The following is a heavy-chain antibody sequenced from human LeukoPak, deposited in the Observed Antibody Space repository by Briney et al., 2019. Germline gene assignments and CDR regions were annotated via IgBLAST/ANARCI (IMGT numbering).Heavy chain of an antibody. Sequence: GGSLRLSCVASGFTFSSYSMNWVRQAPGKGLEWVSSITRSSNYIYYADSVKGRFTISRDNAKNSLFLQMNSLRAEDTAVYYCARGEVVTASLPDYFYYYMDVWGKGTTVTISS. J-gene: IGHJ6*03. CDR1: GFTFSSYS. CDR2: ITRSSNYI. CDR3: ARGEVVTASLPDYFYYYMDV. D-gene: IGHD2-21*02. V-gene: IGHV3-21*01.